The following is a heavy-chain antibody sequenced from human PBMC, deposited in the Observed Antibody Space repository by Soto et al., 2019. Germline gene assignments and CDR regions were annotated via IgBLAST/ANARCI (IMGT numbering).Heavy chain of an antibody. CDR1: VYSLTDYW. CDR2: IYPGDSDT. CDR3: ARALNGSIQAHYLDH. D-gene: IGHD2-21*01. J-gene: IGHJ4*02. V-gene: IGHV5-51*01. Sequence: ESLKTSCCGCVYSLTDYWIGWVRHMPGKGLEWMGMIYPGDSDTRYSPSFQGQVTISADNSISTTYLQWSSLRASETAVYFCARALNGSIQAHYLDHWGQGTLVTASS.